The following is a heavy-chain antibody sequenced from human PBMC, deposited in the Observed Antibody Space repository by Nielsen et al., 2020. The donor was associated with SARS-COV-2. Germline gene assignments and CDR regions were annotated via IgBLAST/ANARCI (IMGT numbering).Heavy chain of an antibody. J-gene: IGHJ4*02. CDR2: ISYEGSKQ. Sequence: GGSLRLSCAASGFSLNNHGMHWVRQAPGKGLEWVAYISYEGSKQYYADSVQGRFTISRDFSKSTLYLQMNSLRTEDTAIYYCAKDRAIFMIYITRGGPDSWGQGTLVTVSS. CDR3: AKDRAIFMIYITRGGPDS. CDR1: GFSLNNHG. V-gene: IGHV3-30*18. D-gene: IGHD3/OR15-3a*01.